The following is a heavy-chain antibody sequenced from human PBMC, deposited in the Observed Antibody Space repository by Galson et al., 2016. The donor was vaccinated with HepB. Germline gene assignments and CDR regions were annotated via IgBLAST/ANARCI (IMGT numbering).Heavy chain of an antibody. J-gene: IGHJ3*02. CDR3: ARDQRRWLQWALAFDI. Sequence: SLRLSCAASGITFSSYSMNWVRQAPGKGLEWVSSISSSSRYIYYADSVKGRFTISRDNAKNSLYLQMNSLRAEDTAVYYCARDQRRWLQWALAFDIWSQGTMVTVSS. D-gene: IGHD5-24*01. CDR1: GITFSSYS. CDR2: ISSSSRYI. V-gene: IGHV3-21*01.